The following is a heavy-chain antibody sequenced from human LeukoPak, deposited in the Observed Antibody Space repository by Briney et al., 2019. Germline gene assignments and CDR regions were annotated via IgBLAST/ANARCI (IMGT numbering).Heavy chain of an antibody. D-gene: IGHD2-21*02. CDR1: GYTFTSYG. V-gene: IGHV1-18*01. J-gene: IGHJ3*02. CDR3: AREVVVTVIDAFDI. CDR2: ISAYNGNT. Sequence: ASVKVPCKASGYTFTSYGISWVRQAPGQGLEWMGWISAYNGNTNYAQKLQGRVTMTTDTSTSTAYMELRSLRSDDTAVYYCAREVVVTVIDAFDIWGQGTMVTVSS.